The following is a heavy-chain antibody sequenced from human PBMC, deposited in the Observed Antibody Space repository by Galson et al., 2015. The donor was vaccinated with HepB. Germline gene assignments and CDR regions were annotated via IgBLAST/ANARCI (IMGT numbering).Heavy chain of an antibody. D-gene: IGHD5-12*01. CDR3: AKTVVASPFYYYNGMDV. CDR1: GFTFSSYS. V-gene: IGHV3-21*04. J-gene: IGHJ6*02. Sequence: SLRLSCAASGFTFSSYSMNWVRQAPGKGLEWVSSISSSSSYIYYADSVKGRFTISRDNAKNSLYLQMNSLRAEDTALYYCAKTVVASPFYYYNGMDVWGQGTTVTVSS. CDR2: ISSSSSYI.